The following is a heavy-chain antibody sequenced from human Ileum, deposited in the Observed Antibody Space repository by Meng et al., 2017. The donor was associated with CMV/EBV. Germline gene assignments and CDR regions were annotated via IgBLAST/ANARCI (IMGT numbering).Heavy chain of an antibody. J-gene: IGHJ4*02. CDR3: VKDYPAMSSVHYGKVFFDD. D-gene: IGHD3-10*01. Sequence: FGDYAMSWVRQAPGKGLEWVSGIDHGGNEIYYADSVRGRFTISRDNSKNTVYLQMNSLRAEDTARYYCVKDYPAMSSVHYGKVFFDDWGLGTLVTVSS. V-gene: IGHV3-23*03. CDR2: IDHGGNEI. CDR1: FGDYA.